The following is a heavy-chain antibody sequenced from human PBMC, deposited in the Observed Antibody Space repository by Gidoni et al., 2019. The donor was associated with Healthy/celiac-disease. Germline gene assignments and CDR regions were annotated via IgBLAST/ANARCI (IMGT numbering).Heavy chain of an antibody. Sequence: EVQLVQSGAEVNKPGESLKISRKGSGYSFTSYWIGWVRQMPGKGLEWMGIIYPGDSDTRYSPSFQGQVTISADKSISTAYLQWSSLKASDTAMYYCASSIAARPTHWYFDLWGRGTLVTVSS. CDR1: GYSFTSYW. D-gene: IGHD6-6*01. J-gene: IGHJ2*01. CDR3: ASSIAARPTHWYFDL. CDR2: IYPGDSDT. V-gene: IGHV5-51*01.